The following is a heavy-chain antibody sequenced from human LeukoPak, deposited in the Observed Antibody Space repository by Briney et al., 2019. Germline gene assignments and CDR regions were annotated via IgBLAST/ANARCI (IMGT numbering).Heavy chain of an antibody. CDR1: GFTFSSYA. J-gene: IGHJ4*02. CDR3: ATAPSGSGTFLDY. D-gene: IGHD3-10*01. Sequence: GGSLRLSCAASGFTFSSYAMSWVRQAPGKGLEWVSAISGSGGSTYYADSVKGRFTISRDNSKNTMYLQMNSLRAADTAVYYCATAPSGSGTFLDYWGQGTLVTVSS. V-gene: IGHV3-23*01. CDR2: ISGSGGST.